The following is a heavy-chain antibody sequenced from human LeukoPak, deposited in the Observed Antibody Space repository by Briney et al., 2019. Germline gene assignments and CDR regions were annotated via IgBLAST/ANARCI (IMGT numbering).Heavy chain of an antibody. CDR2: MRQDGNEK. CDR3: ASVFES. V-gene: IGHV3-7*01. J-gene: IGHJ4*02. CDR1: GFTFSDAW. Sequence: GGSLRLSCVVSGFTFSDAWMSWVRQAPGKGLEWVANMRQDGNEKYYVDSVRGRFTISRDNAKNSLYLQMNSLRAEDTAVYYCASVFESWGQGFLVTVSS.